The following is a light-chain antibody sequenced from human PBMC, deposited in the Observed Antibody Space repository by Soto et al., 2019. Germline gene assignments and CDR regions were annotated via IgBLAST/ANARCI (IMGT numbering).Light chain of an antibody. CDR2: GAS. V-gene: IGKV3-15*01. CDR3: QQYNNWPLT. J-gene: IGKJ5*01. CDR1: QSVSSN. Sequence: EVVMTQSPAILSVSPGERVALSCRASQSVSSNLAWYQQKPGQAPRLLIYGASSRATGIPVRFSGSGSGTEFTLTISSLQSEDFAVYYCQQYNNWPLTFGQGTRLEIK.